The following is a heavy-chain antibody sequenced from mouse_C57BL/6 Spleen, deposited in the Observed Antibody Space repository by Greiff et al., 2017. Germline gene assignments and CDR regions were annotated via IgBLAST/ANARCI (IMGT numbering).Heavy chain of an antibody. CDR1: GYAFSSYW. Sequence: VQLQQSGAELVKPGASVKISCKASGYAFSSYWMNWVKQRPGKGLEWIGQIYPGDGDTNYNGKVKGKAKLTADKSSSTAYMQLSSLTSEDSAVYFCARRGYGSSMYYFDYWGQGTTLTVSS. D-gene: IGHD1-1*01. J-gene: IGHJ2*01. CDR2: IYPGDGDT. V-gene: IGHV1-80*01. CDR3: ARRGYGSSMYYFDY.